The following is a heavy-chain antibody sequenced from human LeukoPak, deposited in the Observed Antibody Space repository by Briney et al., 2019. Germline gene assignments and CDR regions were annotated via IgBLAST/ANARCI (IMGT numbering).Heavy chain of an antibody. CDR2: ISTYNGDT. Sequence: ASVKVSCKASGYSFINYGVSWVRQAPGQGLEWMGWISTYNGDTNFAQKLQGRVTMTTDTSTTTAYMELSSLRSEDTAVYYCATEGYSGSYYYYYGMDVWGQGTTVTVSS. CDR1: GYSFINYG. V-gene: IGHV1-18*01. CDR3: ATEGYSGSYYYYYGMDV. D-gene: IGHD1-26*01. J-gene: IGHJ6*02.